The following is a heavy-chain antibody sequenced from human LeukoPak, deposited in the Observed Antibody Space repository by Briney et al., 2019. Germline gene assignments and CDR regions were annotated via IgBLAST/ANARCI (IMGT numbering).Heavy chain of an antibody. CDR3: AKDGVNGYMIFDY. J-gene: IGHJ4*02. V-gene: IGHV3-43*01. Sequence: GGSLRLSCAASGFTFDDYTMHWVRQAPGRGLEWVSLISWDGGSTYYADSVKGRFTISRDNSKNSLYLQMNSLRTEDTALYYCAKDGVNGYMIFDYWGQGTLVTVSS. CDR2: ISWDGGST. D-gene: IGHD5-12*01. CDR1: GFTFDDYT.